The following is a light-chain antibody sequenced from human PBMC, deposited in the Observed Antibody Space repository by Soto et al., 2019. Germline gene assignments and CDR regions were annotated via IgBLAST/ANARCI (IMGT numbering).Light chain of an antibody. J-gene: IGKJ5*01. V-gene: IGKV3-20*01. CDR2: DPS. CDR3: QHYGSSPIT. Sequence: ELDLPQSPGTLSLSRGESAPLSCRAGQSVINHYLAWYQQKPGQAPRLLMYDPSSMATGIPDRFSGSGSETDFTLTISRLEPEDVAVYYCQHYGSSPITFGQGTRLDIK. CDR1: QSVINHY.